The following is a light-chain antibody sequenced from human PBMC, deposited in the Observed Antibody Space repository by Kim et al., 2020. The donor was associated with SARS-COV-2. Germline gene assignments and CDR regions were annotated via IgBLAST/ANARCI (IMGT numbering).Light chain of an antibody. V-gene: IGKV1-27*01. Sequence: DIQMTQSPSSLSASVGDRVTITCRASQGISNYVDWYQQKPGKVPKLLLYGVSALQSGVPSRFRGSGSETDFTLTISSLRPEDVATYYCQKYNGAPWAFGQGTKVEIK. J-gene: IGKJ1*01. CDR2: GVS. CDR3: QKYNGAPWA. CDR1: QGISNY.